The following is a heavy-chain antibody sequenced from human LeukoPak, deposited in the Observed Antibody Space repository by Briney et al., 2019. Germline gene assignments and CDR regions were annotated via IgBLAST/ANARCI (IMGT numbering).Heavy chain of an antibody. Sequence: PGGSLRLSCAASGFTFNSYAMSLVRQAPRKGLKWVSAISGSGGSTYYADSVKGRFTISRDNSKNTLYLQMNSLRAEDTAVYYCAKDRDGGNSFIYFQHWGQGTLVTVSS. J-gene: IGHJ1*01. CDR2: ISGSGGST. CDR3: AKDRDGGNSFIYFQH. V-gene: IGHV3-23*01. CDR1: GFTFNSYA. D-gene: IGHD4-23*01.